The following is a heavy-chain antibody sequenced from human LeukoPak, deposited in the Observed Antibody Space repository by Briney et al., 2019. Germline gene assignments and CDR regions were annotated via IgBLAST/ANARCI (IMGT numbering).Heavy chain of an antibody. CDR1: GYTLTELS. CDR3: ATGAVAGTYYYYYYYMDV. Sequence: ASVKVSCKVSGYTLTELSMHWVRQAPGKGLEWMGGFDPEDGETIYAQKFQGRVTMTEDTSTDTAYMELSSLRSEDTAVYYCATGAVAGTYYYYYYYMDVWGKGTTVTVSS. D-gene: IGHD6-19*01. V-gene: IGHV1-24*01. J-gene: IGHJ6*03. CDR2: FDPEDGET.